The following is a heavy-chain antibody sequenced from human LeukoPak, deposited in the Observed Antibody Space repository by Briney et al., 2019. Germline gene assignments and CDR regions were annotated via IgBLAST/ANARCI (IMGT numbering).Heavy chain of an antibody. CDR3: TKAGLSTGTTRYYFDY. J-gene: IGHJ4*02. V-gene: IGHV3-33*06. Sequence: GGSLRLSCAASGFTVSSYGMHWVRQAPGKGLEWVAVIWYDGSTKYYADSVKGRFAISRDNSKHPMYLQTNSLRAEATPVYYCTKAGLSTGTTRYYFDYWGQGTLVTVSS. D-gene: IGHD1-7*01. CDR1: GFTVSSYG. CDR2: IWYDGSTK.